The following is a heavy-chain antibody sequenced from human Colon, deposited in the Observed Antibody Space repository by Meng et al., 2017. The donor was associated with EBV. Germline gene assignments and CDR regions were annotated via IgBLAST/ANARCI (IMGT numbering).Heavy chain of an antibody. CDR3: ARNYYFDY. V-gene: IGHV4-30-4*01. Sequence: QVRLLVSVPGLVKPPQTLSCTCTCSGASLNSGDYYWSWIRQPPGKGLEWIGYIYYTGSTYYNPSLKSRVTISMDTSKNQFSLRLSSVTAADTAVYYCARNYYFDYWGQGTLVTVSS. CDR2: IYYTGST. J-gene: IGHJ4*02. CDR1: GASLNSGDYY.